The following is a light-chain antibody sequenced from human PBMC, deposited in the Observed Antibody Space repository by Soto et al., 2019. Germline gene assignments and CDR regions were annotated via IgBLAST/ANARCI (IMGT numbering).Light chain of an antibody. CDR3: ATWDHNLDAGV. Sequence: QSALTQPASVSGSPGQSITISCTGTSSDVGSYNLVSWYQQHPGKAPKLMIYEGSKRPSVIPDRFSGSKSGTSATLAITGLQTGDEADYYCATWDHNLDAGVFGGGTKLTVL. V-gene: IGLV2-14*02. J-gene: IGLJ3*02. CDR2: EGS. CDR1: SSDVGSYNL.